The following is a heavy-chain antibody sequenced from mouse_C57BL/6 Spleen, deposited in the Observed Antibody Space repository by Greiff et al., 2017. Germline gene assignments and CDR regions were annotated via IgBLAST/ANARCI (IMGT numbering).Heavy chain of an antibody. CDR1: VYTFTSYW. Sequence: QVQLQQPGAELVRPGSSVKLSCKASVYTFTSYWMDWVKQRPGQGLEWIGNIYPSDSETHYNQKFKDKATLTVDKSSSTAYMQLSSLTSEDSAVYYCARGGLTGTSWFAYWGQGTLVTVSA. D-gene: IGHD4-1*01. J-gene: IGHJ3*01. CDR3: ARGGLTGTSWFAY. V-gene: IGHV1-61*01. CDR2: IYPSDSET.